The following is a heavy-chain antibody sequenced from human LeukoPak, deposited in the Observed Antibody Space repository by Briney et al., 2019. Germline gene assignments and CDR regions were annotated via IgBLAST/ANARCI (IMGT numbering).Heavy chain of an antibody. CDR2: ITGDTSTT. D-gene: IGHD3-10*01. V-gene: IGHV3-74*01. J-gene: IGHJ4*02. CDR1: GFTFSAYR. Sequence: GGSLRLSCAASGFTFSAYRTHWVREAPGKGLVLVSRITGDTSTTDYADSLNARFTISRDNAKNTLYLQMNSLRAEDTAVYYCARSSHYFDHWGQGTLVTVSS. CDR3: ARSSHYFDH.